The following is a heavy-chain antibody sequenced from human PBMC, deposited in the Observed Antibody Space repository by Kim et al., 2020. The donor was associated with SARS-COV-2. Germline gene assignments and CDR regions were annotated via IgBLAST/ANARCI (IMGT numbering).Heavy chain of an antibody. CDR1: GGSISNYY. V-gene: IGHV4-59*01. Sequence: SETLSLTCIVSGGSISNYYWSWIRQPPGKGLEWIGNIYYSGSTNCNPSLKSRVTISVDTSKNQFSLKVSSVTAADTAVYYCARDSYFDLWGRGTLVTVSS. CDR2: IYYSGST. J-gene: IGHJ2*01. CDR3: ARDSYFDL.